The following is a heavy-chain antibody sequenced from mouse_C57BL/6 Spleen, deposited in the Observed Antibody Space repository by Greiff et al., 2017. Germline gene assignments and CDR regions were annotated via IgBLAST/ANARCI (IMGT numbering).Heavy chain of an antibody. CDR1: GYAFTNYL. CDR3: ARQDGLGPDYYAMDY. Sequence: QVQLQQSGAELVRPGTSVKVSCKASGYAFTNYLIEWVKQRPGQGLEWIGVINPGSGGTNYNEKFKGKATLTADKSSSTAYMQLSSLTSEDSAVYFCARQDGLGPDYYAMDYWGQGTSVTVSS. CDR2: INPGSGGT. D-gene: IGHD4-1*01. J-gene: IGHJ4*01. V-gene: IGHV1-54*01.